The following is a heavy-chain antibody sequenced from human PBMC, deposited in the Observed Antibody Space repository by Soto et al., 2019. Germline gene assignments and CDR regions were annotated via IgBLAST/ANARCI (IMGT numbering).Heavy chain of an antibody. CDR2: VYYRGKA. CDR3: ARLEGLATIAYYFDF. CDR1: DDSINSDKYY. V-gene: IGHV4-39*01. D-gene: IGHD3-9*01. Sequence: QLQLQESGPGLVKPSETLSLTCSVSDDSINSDKYYWGWIRQPPGKGLEWIGSVYYRGKAYYNPSLQTRVTISLAMSKSQFSLKLNSVTAADSAVYFCARLEGLATIAYYFDFWGPGALVTVSS. J-gene: IGHJ4*02.